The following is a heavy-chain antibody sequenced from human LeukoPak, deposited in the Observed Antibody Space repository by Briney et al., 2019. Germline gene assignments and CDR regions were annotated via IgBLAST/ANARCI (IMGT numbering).Heavy chain of an antibody. V-gene: IGHV1-46*01. CDR1: GYKFTDYH. CDR2: INPSGGST. D-gene: IGHD6-13*01. J-gene: IGHJ4*01. CDR3: ARDGSPARFDY. Sequence: ASVKVSCKASGYKFTDYHIHWVRQAPGQGLEWMGIINPSGGSTTYAQKFQGRVTMTRDTSTTTVYMELNNLKSEDTAVYYCARDGSPARFDYWGHGTLVTVSS.